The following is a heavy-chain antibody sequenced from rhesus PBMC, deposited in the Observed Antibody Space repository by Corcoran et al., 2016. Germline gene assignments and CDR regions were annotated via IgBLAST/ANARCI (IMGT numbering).Heavy chain of an antibody. D-gene: IGHD6S26*01. CDR2: LYPCYSVP. CDR3: AKRGSSGWSFFDY. CDR1: GYSCTRSW. V-gene: IGHV5S1*01. J-gene: IGHJ4*01. Sequence: EVQLGQSGAEVKRPGESLRISCKTSGYSCTRSWISWGSQMPGKGLEWIGHLYPCYSVPTYSPSLQGHVPLSADKSISTTYLPWSSLKASDTATYYCAKRGSSGWSFFDYWGQGVLVTVSS.